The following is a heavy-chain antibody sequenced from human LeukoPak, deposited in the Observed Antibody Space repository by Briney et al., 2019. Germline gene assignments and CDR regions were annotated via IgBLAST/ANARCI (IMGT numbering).Heavy chain of an antibody. CDR2: ISGSGGST. V-gene: IGHV3-23*01. J-gene: IGHJ3*02. CDR1: GFTFSSYA. Sequence: GGSLRLSCAASGFTFSSYAMSWVCQAPGKGLEWVSAISGSGGSTYYADSVKGRFTISRDNSKNTLYLQMNSLRAEDTAVYYCARDRNPYYYDSSTDAFDIWGQGTMVTVSS. CDR3: ARDRNPYYYDSSTDAFDI. D-gene: IGHD3-22*01.